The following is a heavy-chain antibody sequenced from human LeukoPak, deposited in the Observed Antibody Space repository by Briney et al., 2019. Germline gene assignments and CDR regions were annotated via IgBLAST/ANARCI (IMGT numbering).Heavy chain of an antibody. J-gene: IGHJ5*02. V-gene: IGHV3-48*03. CDR2: ISSSGSTI. CDR1: GFTFSSYE. D-gene: IGHD3-10*01. CDR3: ARAGRVGYYYGSGTFGWFDP. Sequence: GGSLRLSCAASGFTFSSYEMNWVRQAPGKGLEWVSYISSSGSTIYYADSVKGRFTISRDNAKNSLYLQVNSLRAEDTAVYYCARAGRVGYYYGSGTFGWFDPWGQGTLVTVSS.